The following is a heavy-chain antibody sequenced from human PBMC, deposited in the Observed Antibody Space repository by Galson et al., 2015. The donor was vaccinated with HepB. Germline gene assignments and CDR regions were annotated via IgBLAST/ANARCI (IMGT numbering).Heavy chain of an antibody. J-gene: IGHJ5*02. D-gene: IGHD2-8*02. Sequence: ETLSLTCTVSGGSISSTTYYWGWIRQPPGKGLEWIGSMYYSGSTYYNPSLRSRVTISVDTSKKQFSLKLSSVSAADTAVYYCVRQIARMSATGGLWFDPWGQGTLVTVSS. CDR2: MYYSGST. CDR1: GGSISSTTYY. V-gene: IGHV4-39*01. CDR3: VRQIARMSATGGLWFDP.